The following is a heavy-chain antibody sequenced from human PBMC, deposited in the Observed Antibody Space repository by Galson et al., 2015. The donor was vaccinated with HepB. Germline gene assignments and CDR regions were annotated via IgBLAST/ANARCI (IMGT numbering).Heavy chain of an antibody. CDR1: GDSISSGGHY. J-gene: IGHJ4*02. V-gene: IGHV4-31*03. CDR2: IYHLGGT. CDR3: ARDVSGYGYFHS. D-gene: IGHD6-25*01. Sequence: TLSLTCTVSGDSISSGGHYWSWIRQHPEKGLEWLGYIYHLGGTYYNPSLKSRVALFLDTSKNQFSLRLTSATAADTAVYYCARDVSGYGYFHSWGQGTLVTVSS.